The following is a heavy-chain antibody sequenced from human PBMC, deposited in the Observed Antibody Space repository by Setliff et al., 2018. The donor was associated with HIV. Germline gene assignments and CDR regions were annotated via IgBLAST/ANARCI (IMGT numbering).Heavy chain of an antibody. D-gene: IGHD3-3*01. CDR1: GGSISRSRNY. CDR3: VKDVLKFWSGSGALDF. V-gene: IGHV4-39*02. Sequence: PSETLSLTCTVSGGSISRSRNYWGWIRQPPGKGLEWIGSIFYSGSTYYNPSLKSRPTISVDTSKNQFSLKLNSVTAADTAVYYCVKDVLKFWSGSGALDFWGPGTLVTVSS. CDR2: IFYSGST. J-gene: IGHJ4*02.